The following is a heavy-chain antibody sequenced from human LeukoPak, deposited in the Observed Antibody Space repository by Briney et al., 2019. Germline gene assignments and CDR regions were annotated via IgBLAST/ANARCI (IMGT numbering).Heavy chain of an antibody. V-gene: IGHV3-64D*09. CDR2: ISDSGGST. Sequence: PGGSLRLSCSASGFPFSSYAMHWVHQAPGKGLEYVSAISDSGGSTYYADPVKGRFTISRDNSKNTLYLQMSSLRAEDTAVYFCVRGYSFGPYGMDVWGQGTTVTVSS. CDR3: VRGYSFGPYGMDV. CDR1: GFPFSSYA. J-gene: IGHJ6*02. D-gene: IGHD2-15*01.